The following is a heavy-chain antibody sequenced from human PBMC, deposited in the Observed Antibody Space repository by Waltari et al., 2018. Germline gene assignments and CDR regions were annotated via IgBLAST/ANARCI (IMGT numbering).Heavy chain of an antibody. J-gene: IGHJ4*02. CDR1: GGSISSYY. Sequence: QVQLQESGPGLVKPSETLSLTCTVSGGSISSYYWSWIRQPPGKGLEWIGYIYYSGSTNYNPSLKSRVTISVATSKTQFSPKLSSVTAADTAVYYCARGLGATHFDYWGQGTLVTVSS. CDR2: IYYSGST. CDR3: ARGLGATHFDY. V-gene: IGHV4-59*01. D-gene: IGHD1-26*01.